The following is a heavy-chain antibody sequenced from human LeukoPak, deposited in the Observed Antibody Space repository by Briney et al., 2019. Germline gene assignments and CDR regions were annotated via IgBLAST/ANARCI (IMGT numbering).Heavy chain of an antibody. CDR2: IIPIFGTA. V-gene: IGHV1-69*05. CDR1: GGTFSSYA. J-gene: IGHJ6*03. Sequence: SVKVSCKASGGTFSSYAISWVRQAPGQGLEWMGGIIPIFGTANYAQKFQGRVTITTDESTSTAYMELSSLRSEDTAVYYCAXGDYGDYYYYYMDVWGKGTTVTVSS. D-gene: IGHD4-17*01. CDR3: AXGDYGDYYYYYMDV.